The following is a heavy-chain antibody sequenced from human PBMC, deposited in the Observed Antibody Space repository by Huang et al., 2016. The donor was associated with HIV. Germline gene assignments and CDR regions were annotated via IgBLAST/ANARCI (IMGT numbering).Heavy chain of an antibody. CDR2: RNPNTGNT. J-gene: IGHJ4*02. CDR3: ARSAYGDLDY. Sequence: QVHLVQSGAEVKKPGASVKVSCKASGYTFTNYDINWVRQAPGRGLGWMGWRNPNTGNTGFAQSFQGRVTMTRKTSITTAYMELTSLTSEDTAVYDCARSAYGDLDYWGLGTLVIVSS. V-gene: IGHV1-8*02. D-gene: IGHD4-17*01. CDR1: GYTFTNYD.